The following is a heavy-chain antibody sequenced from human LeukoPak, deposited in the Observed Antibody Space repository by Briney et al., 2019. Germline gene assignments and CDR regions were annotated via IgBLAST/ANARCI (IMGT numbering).Heavy chain of an antibody. CDR1: GLTLSSSG. J-gene: IGHJ4*02. D-gene: IGHD6-13*01. V-gene: IGHV3-30*18. CDR2: IAYDGGNI. CDR3: AKGSASGYSSSWYPQY. Sequence: GGSLRLSCAASGLTLSSSGMHWVRQAPGKGLEWVAIIAYDGGNIYYADSVKGRFTISRDNSKNTLYLQMNSLRAEDTAVYFCAKGSASGYSSSWYPQYWGQGTLVTVSS.